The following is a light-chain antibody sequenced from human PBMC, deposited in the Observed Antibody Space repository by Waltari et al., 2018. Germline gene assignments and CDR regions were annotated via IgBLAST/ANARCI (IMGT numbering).Light chain of an antibody. Sequence: DIVMTQSPDSLALSLGERATINCKSSQSVFHSSDNKNYLAWYPQKPGQAPKLLIYWASARLYEVRDRFSGSGSGTDFTLTISSLQAEDVAVYYCQQYYSTPLTFGGGTKVEIK. CDR3: QQYYSTPLT. V-gene: IGKV4-1*01. CDR1: QSVFHSSDNKNY. J-gene: IGKJ4*01. CDR2: WAS.